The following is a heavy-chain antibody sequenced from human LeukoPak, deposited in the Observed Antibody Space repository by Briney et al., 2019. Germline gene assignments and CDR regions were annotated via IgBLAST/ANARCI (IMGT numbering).Heavy chain of an antibody. CDR3: AKVRLGPARYFDY. J-gene: IGHJ4*02. CDR2: ISYDGSNK. Sequence: PGRSLRLSCAASGFTFNIYAMHWVRQAPGKGLEWVALISYDGSNKYYADSVKGRFTISRDNSKNTLYLQMNSLRAEDTAVYYCAKVRLGPARYFDYWGQGTLVTVSS. CDR1: GFTFNIYA. V-gene: IGHV3-30-3*01. D-gene: IGHD6-19*01.